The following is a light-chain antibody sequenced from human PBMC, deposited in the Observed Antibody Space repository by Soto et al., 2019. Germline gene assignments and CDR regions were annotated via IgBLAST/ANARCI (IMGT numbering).Light chain of an antibody. CDR1: SSDVGSYNL. Sequence: QSVLTQPASVSGSPGQSITISCTGTSSDVGSYNLVSWYQQHPGKAPKLMIYEVSKRPSGVSNRFSGSKSGNTASLTISELQAEDEADYYCCSYAGSSTFDVVFGGGTQLTVL. CDR3: CSYAGSSTFDVV. V-gene: IGLV2-23*02. J-gene: IGLJ2*01. CDR2: EVS.